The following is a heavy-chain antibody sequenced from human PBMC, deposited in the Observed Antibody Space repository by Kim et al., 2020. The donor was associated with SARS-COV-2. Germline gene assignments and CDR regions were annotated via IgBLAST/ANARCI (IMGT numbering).Heavy chain of an antibody. CDR3: ARGYGMDV. J-gene: IGHJ6*02. Sequence: YADSVKGRFTISRDNVKNTLYLQMNRLRAEDTAVYYCARGYGMDVWGQGTTVSVSS. V-gene: IGHV3-74*01.